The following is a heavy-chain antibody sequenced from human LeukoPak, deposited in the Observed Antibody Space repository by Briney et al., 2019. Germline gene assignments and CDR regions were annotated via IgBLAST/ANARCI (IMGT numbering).Heavy chain of an antibody. CDR1: GGSISSGGYS. J-gene: IGHJ3*02. V-gene: IGHV4-30-2*01. CDR3: ARDLDSSGFFDI. Sequence: SETLSLTCTVSGGSISSGGYSWSWIRQPPGKGLGWIGYIYHSGSTYYNPSLKSRVTISVDRSKNQFSLKLSSVTAADTAVYYCARDLDSSGFFDIWGQGTMVTVSS. CDR2: IYHSGST. D-gene: IGHD3-22*01.